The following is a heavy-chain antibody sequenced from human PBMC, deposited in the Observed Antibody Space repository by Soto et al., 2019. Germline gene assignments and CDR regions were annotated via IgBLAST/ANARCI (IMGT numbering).Heavy chain of an antibody. CDR1: GFTFSSYW. Sequence: GGSLRLSCAASGFTFSSYWMSLVRQAPGKGLAWVANIKRDGSEKYYVDSVKGPITISRDNAKNSLYLQMNSLRAEDTAVYYCAREAGYSSSSAVAYYYGMDVWGQGTTVTVSS. V-gene: IGHV3-7*01. CDR3: AREAGYSSSSAVAYYYGMDV. D-gene: IGHD6-6*01. CDR2: IKRDGSEK. J-gene: IGHJ6*02.